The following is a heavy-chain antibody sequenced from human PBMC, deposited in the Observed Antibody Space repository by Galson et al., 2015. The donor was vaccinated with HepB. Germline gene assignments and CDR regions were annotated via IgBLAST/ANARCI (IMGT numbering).Heavy chain of an antibody. CDR1: GFTVSSNY. V-gene: IGHV3-66*02. D-gene: IGHD3-3*01. CDR2: IYSGGST. Sequence: SLRLSCAASGFTVSSNYMSWVRQAPGKGLEWVSVIYSGGSTYYADSVKGRFTISRDNSKNTLYLQMNSLRAEDTAVYYCARSPGNVLEWLFFHHYGMDVWGQGTTVTVSS. CDR3: ARSPGNVLEWLFFHHYGMDV. J-gene: IGHJ6*02.